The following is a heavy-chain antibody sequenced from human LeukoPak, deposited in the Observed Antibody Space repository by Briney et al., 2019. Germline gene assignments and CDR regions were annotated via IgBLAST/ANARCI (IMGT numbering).Heavy chain of an antibody. J-gene: IGHJ4*02. CDR2: INPNSGGT. Sequence: ASVKVSCKASGYTFTSYDINWVRQATGQGLEWMGWINPNSGGTNYAQKFQGWVTMTRDTSISTAYMELSRLRSDDTAVYYCARDQGFGEFLEYYFDYWGQGTLVTVSS. D-gene: IGHD3-10*01. CDR1: GYTFTSYD. CDR3: ARDQGFGEFLEYYFDY. V-gene: IGHV1-2*04.